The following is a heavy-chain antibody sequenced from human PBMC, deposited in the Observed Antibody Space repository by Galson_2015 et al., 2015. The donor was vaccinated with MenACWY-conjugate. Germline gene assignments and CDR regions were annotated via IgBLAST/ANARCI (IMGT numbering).Heavy chain of an antibody. CDR2: IYFSGTT. V-gene: IGHV4-39*07. CDR1: GGSINSDSYF. CDR3: ARGVNLASMAGY. J-gene: IGHJ4*02. D-gene: IGHD3-3*02. Sequence: SETLSLTCTVSGGSINSDSYFWGWIRQPPGEGLEWIGSIYFSGTTYYNPSLKSRVAMSIDTSKNQFSLTMTSVTAADTAVYYCARGVNLASMAGYWGQGTLVTVSS.